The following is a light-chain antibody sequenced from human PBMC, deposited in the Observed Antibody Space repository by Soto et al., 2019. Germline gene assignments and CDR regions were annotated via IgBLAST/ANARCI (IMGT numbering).Light chain of an antibody. V-gene: IGLV2-8*01. CDR1: SSDVGGYNF. CDR2: EVN. CDR3: SSYTGRTNLVV. Sequence: QSALTQPPSASGSPGQSVTISCTGTSSDVGGYNFVSWYQQHPGKAPKLMIYEVNKLPSGVPDRFSGSKSGNTASLTVSGLQAEDEADYYCSSYTGRTNLVVFGGGTKVTVL. J-gene: IGLJ2*01.